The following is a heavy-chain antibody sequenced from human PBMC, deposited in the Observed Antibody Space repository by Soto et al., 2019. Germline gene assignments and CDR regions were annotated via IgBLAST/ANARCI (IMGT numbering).Heavy chain of an antibody. CDR2: IYYSGTT. Sequence: SETLSLTCAVSGGSISSSNWWSWVRQPPGKGLEWIGEIYYSGTTNYNSYLKSRLSLSVDMSKNQFSLKLASVTAADTAVYFCARSQRGRTAFTFDYWGQGALVTVSS. D-gene: IGHD3-16*01. CDR3: ARSQRGRTAFTFDY. CDR1: GGSISSSNW. J-gene: IGHJ4*02. V-gene: IGHV4-4*02.